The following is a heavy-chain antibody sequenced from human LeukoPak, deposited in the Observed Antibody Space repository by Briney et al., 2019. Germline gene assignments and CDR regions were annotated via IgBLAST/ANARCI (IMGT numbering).Heavy chain of an antibody. D-gene: IGHD1-26*01. J-gene: IGHJ6*03. CDR1: GFTFSSYS. Sequence: GGSLRLSCAASGFTFSSYSMNWVRQAPGKGLEWVSSISSSSSYIYYADSVKGRFTISRDNAKKSLYLQMNSLRAEDTALYYCARVTGGSYLYYYYYMDVWGKGTTVTVSS. V-gene: IGHV3-21*04. CDR2: ISSSSSYI. CDR3: ARVTGGSYLYYYYYMDV.